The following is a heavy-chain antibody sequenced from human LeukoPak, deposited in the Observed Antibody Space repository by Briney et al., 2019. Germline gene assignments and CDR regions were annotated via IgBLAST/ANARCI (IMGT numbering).Heavy chain of an antibody. CDR1: GFTFSSYA. D-gene: IGHD1-26*01. V-gene: IGHV3-23*01. J-gene: IGHJ4*02. Sequence: GGSLRLSCAVSGFTFSSYAMNWVHQAPGKGLEWVSSISVSGGTTYYADSVKGRFTISRDNSKNTLYLQMNSLRAEDTAIYYCAKDCSGSGSFYDYWGQGTLVTVSS. CDR3: AKDCSGSGSFYDY. CDR2: ISVSGGTT.